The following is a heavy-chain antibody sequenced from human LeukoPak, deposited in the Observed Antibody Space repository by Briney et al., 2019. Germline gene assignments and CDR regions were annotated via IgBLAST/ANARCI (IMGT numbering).Heavy chain of an antibody. V-gene: IGHV4-34*01. CDR3: ARRGSSSFYYYYYMDV. Sequence: SETLSLTCAVYGGSFSGYYWSWIRQPPGKGLEWIGEINHSGSTNYNPSLKSRVTISVDTSKNQFSLKLSSVTAADTAVYYCARRGSSSFYYYYYMDVWGKGTPVTVSS. CDR2: INHSGST. D-gene: IGHD6-13*01. J-gene: IGHJ6*03. CDR1: GGSFSGYY.